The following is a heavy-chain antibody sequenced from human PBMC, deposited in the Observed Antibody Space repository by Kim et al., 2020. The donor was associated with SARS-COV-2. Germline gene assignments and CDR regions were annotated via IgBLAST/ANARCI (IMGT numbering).Heavy chain of an antibody. Sequence: SETLSLTCSVSGYSISSGYYWGWIRQPPGKGLEWIGTIYYAGSTYYNPSLKSRVTISVDTSKNNFSLKLSSVTAADTAVYYCARGIIITRIDYWGQGTLVTVAS. CDR2: IYYAGST. CDR3: ARGIIITRIDY. V-gene: IGHV4-38-2*01. D-gene: IGHD3-10*01. J-gene: IGHJ4*02. CDR1: GYSISSGYY.